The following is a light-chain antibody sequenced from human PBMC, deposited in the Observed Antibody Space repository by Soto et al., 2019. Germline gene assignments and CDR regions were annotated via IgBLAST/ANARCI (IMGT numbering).Light chain of an antibody. CDR2: GNS. CDR1: SSNIGAGYD. CDR3: QSYDSSLNGGV. Sequence: QSVLTQPPPVSGAPGQRVTISCTGSSSNIGAGYDVHWYQQLPGTAPKLLIYGNSNRPSGVPDRFSGSKSGTSASLAITGLQAEDEADYYCQSYDSSLNGGVFGGGTKVTVL. V-gene: IGLV1-40*01. J-gene: IGLJ3*02.